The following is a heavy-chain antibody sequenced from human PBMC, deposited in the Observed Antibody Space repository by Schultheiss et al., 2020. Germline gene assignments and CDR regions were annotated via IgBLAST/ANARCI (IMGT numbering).Heavy chain of an antibody. V-gene: IGHV4-39*07. J-gene: IGHJ4*02. CDR3: ARGGGARWVFWSGYSYVY. D-gene: IGHD3-3*01. Sequence: SETLSLTCTVSGGSISSSSYYWGWIRQPPGKGLEWIGEINHSGSTNYNPSLKSRVTISVDTSKNQFSLKLSSVTAADTAVYYCARGGGARWVFWSGYSYVYWGQGTLVTVSS. CDR1: GGSISSSSYY. CDR2: INHSGST.